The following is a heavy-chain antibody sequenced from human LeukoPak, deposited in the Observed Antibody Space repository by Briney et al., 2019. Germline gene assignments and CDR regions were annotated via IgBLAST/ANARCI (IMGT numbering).Heavy chain of an antibody. CDR2: IYYSGST. CDR3: ARHIVVVAACWFDP. J-gene: IGHJ5*02. CDR1: GGSNISSSYY. D-gene: IGHD2-21*02. Sequence: SETLSLTCTVSGGSNISSSYYWGWIRQPPGKGLEWIGSIYYSGSTYYNPSLKSRVTISVDTSKNQFSLKLSSVTAADTTVYYCARHIVVVAACWFDPWGQGTLVTVSS. V-gene: IGHV4-39*01.